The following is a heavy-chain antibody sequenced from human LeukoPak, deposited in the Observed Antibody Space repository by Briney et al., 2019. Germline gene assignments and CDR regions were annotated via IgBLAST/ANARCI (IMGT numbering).Heavy chain of an antibody. CDR2: IWYDGSNK. Sequence: GGSLRLSCAGSGFTFSNYGMNWGRQAPGKGLEWVAVIWYDGSNKYYADSVKGRFTISRDNSENTVYLQMNSLRAEDTAVYYCARLGSKWSFDYWGQGTLVTVSS. D-gene: IGHD2-15*01. CDR3: ARLGSKWSFDY. V-gene: IGHV3-33*01. J-gene: IGHJ4*02. CDR1: GFTFSNYG.